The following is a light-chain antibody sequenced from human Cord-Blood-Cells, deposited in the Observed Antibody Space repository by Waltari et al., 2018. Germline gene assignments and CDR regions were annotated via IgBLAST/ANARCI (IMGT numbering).Light chain of an antibody. V-gene: IGLV2-23*01. CDR3: CSYAGSSTSWV. J-gene: IGLJ3*02. CDR2: EGS. Sequence: QSALTQTASVSGSPGQSITIPCTGTSSDVGSYNLVSCYQQHPGKAPNLMMYEGSKRPSGVSNRLSGSKSGNTASLTISGLQAEDEADYYCCSYAGSSTSWVFGGGTKLTVL. CDR1: SSDVGSYNL.